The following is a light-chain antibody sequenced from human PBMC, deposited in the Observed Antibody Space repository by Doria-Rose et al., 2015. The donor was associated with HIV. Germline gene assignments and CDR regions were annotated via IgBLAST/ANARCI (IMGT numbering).Light chain of an antibody. CDR3: QQYGSSPPYT. Sequence: IGLTQSPCTLSLSPGERATLSCRASQSVSSSYLAWYQQKPGQAPRLLIYGASSRATGIPDRFSGSGSGTDFTLTISRLEPEDFAVYYCQQYGSSPPYTFGQGTKLEI. CDR2: GAS. J-gene: IGKJ2*01. CDR1: QSVSSSY. V-gene: IGKV3-20*01.